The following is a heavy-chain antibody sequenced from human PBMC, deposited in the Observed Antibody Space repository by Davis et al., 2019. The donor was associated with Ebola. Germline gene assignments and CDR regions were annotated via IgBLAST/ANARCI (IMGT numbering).Heavy chain of an antibody. Sequence: ASVKVSCKASGYIFTSYAIHWVRQAPGQRLEWMGWINAGNGDTKYSQKFRGRVTITRDTSASTAYMELSSLRSEDTAVYYCARDHYRASGSSGLLDYWGQGTLVTVSS. CDR2: INAGNGDT. D-gene: IGHD6-6*01. CDR1: GYIFTSYA. V-gene: IGHV1-3*01. J-gene: IGHJ4*02. CDR3: ARDHYRASGSSGLLDY.